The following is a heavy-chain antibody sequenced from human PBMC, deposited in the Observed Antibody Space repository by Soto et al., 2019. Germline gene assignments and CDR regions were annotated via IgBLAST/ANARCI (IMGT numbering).Heavy chain of an antibody. CDR1: GFTFSSYW. J-gene: IGHJ5*02. CDR3: ARRQLPFTDQNWFDP. Sequence: GGSLRLSCAASGFTFSSYWMSWVRQAPGKGLEWVANIKQDGSEKYYVDSVKGRFTISRDNAKNSLYLQMNSLRAEDTAVYYCARRQLPFTDQNWFDPWGQGTLVTVSS. V-gene: IGHV3-7*01. D-gene: IGHD2-2*01. CDR2: IKQDGSEK.